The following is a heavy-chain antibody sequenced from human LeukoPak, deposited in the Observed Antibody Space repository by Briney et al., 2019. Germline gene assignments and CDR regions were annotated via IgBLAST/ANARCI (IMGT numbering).Heavy chain of an antibody. Sequence: GASVKVSCKASGYTFTGYYMHWVRQAPGQGLEWMGWINPNSGGTNYAQKFQGWVTMTRDTSISTAYMELSRLRSDGTAVYYCARGLLTRSGWFDPWGQGTLVTVSS. CDR1: GYTFTGYY. CDR2: INPNSGGT. CDR3: ARGLLTRSGWFDP. V-gene: IGHV1-2*04. D-gene: IGHD1-1*01. J-gene: IGHJ5*02.